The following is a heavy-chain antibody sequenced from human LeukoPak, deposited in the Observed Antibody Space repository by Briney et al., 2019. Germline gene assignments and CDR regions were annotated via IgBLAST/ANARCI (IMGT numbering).Heavy chain of an antibody. J-gene: IGHJ3*02. CDR2: INYSRST. CDR3: ARHPRSGYYYGIDGAFDI. CDR1: VGSISSSSYY. D-gene: IGHD3-22*01. V-gene: IGHV4-39*01. Sequence: PSETLSLTCTVSVGSISSSSYYWSCIRQPPGKGLKWIRSINYSRSTYYNPSLKSRITISVDTSKNQFSLNLSSVTAADTVVYYCARHPRSGYYYGIDGAFDIWGQGTMVTVSS.